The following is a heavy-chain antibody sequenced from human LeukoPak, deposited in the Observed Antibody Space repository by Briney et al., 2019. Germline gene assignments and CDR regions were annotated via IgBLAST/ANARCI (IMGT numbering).Heavy chain of an antibody. CDR2: IYYSGST. V-gene: IGHV4-59*01. CDR3: ARGRGYSGYDRGGGNYFDY. CDR1: GGSISSYY. J-gene: IGHJ4*02. Sequence: PSETLSLTCTVSGGSISSYYWSWIRQPPGKGLEWIGYIYYSGSTNYNPSLKSRVTISVDTSKNQFSLKLSSVTAADTAVYYCARGRGYSGYDRGGGNYFDYWGQGTLVTVSS. D-gene: IGHD5-12*01.